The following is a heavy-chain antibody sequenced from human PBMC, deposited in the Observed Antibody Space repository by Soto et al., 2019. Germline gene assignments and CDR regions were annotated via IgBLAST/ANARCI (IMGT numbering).Heavy chain of an antibody. CDR3: ARDDAGNCSGGRSYPTTFDS. D-gene: IGHD2-15*01. J-gene: IGHJ5*01. CDR2: ISGCGGST. V-gene: IGHV3-23*01. Sequence: GGSLRLSCAASGFTFRSYAMSWVRQAPGKGPEGVSAISGCGGSTYYADSVKGRFTISRDNSKHPLYLQMNSLSAEDTAVYYCARDDAGNCSGGRSYPTTFDSWGQGTLVTASS. CDR1: GFTFRSYA.